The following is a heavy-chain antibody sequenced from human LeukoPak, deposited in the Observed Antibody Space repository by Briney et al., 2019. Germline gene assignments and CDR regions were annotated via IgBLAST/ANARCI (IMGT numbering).Heavy chain of an antibody. D-gene: IGHD3-16*01. CDR1: GFTFSDYY. J-gene: IGHJ4*02. Sequence: GGSLRLSCVASGFTFSDYYMSWIRQAPGKGLEWVSYLSSSGSTIYYADSVKGRFTVSRDNAENSLYLQMNSLRAEDTATYYCARGRFATTPFDCWGQGTLVTVSS. V-gene: IGHV3-11*01. CDR2: LSSSGSTI. CDR3: ARGRFATTPFDC.